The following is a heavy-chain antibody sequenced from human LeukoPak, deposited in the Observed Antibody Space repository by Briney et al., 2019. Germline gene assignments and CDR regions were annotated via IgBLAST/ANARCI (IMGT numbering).Heavy chain of an antibody. CDR2: INHSGST. Sequence: SETLSLTCAVYGGSFSGYHWSWIRQPPGKGLEWIGEINHSGSTNYNPSLKSRVTISVDTSKNQFSLKLSSVTAADTAVYYCARSAEAAAAVDYWGQGTLVTVSS. CDR1: GGSFSGYH. CDR3: ARSAEAAAAVDY. D-gene: IGHD6-13*01. V-gene: IGHV4-34*01. J-gene: IGHJ4*02.